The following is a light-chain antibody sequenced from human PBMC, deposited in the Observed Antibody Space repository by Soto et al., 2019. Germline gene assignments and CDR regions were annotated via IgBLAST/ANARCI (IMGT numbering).Light chain of an antibody. CDR2: KAS. Sequence: DIQLTQSPSTVSASVGDRVTITCRASQNINTCLAWYQQKPGKAPKLLLLKASSLDSGVPSRFRGSGSGTECTLTSISLQHDDVATDECQQYKNYFWAFGQGTKVEIK. CDR1: QNINTC. V-gene: IGKV1-5*03. J-gene: IGKJ1*01. CDR3: QQYKNYFWA.